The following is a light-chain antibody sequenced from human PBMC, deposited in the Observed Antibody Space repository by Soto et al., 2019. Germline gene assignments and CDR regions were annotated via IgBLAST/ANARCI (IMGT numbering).Light chain of an antibody. CDR2: SNN. Sequence: QSVLTHPPSASGTPGQRVTISCSGSSSNIGSNTVYWYQQLPGTAPKLLIYSNNQRPSGVPDRFSGSKSGTSASLAISGLLSEDEADYYCAAWDDSPNGVVFGGGTKLTVL. CDR1: SSNIGSNT. CDR3: AAWDDSPNGVV. V-gene: IGLV1-44*01. J-gene: IGLJ2*01.